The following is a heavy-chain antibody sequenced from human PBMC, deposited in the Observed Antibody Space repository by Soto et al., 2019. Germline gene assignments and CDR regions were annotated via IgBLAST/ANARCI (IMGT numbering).Heavy chain of an antibody. Sequence: SETLSLTCTVSGGSISTINYYWGWIRQPPGKGLQWIGSIYYSGNTYYNPSLKSRVTISVDTSKNQFSLKLSSLTAADTAVYYCARLGPRPLDYWGQGTLVTVSS. CDR3: ARLGPRPLDY. CDR1: GGSISTINYY. V-gene: IGHV4-39*01. CDR2: IYYSGNT. D-gene: IGHD1-1*01. J-gene: IGHJ4*02.